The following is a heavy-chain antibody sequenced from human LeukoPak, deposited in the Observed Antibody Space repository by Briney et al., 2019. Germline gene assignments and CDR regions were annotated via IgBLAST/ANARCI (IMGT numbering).Heavy chain of an antibody. Sequence: GGSLRLSCAASGFTFSSYGMHWVRQAPGKGLEWVAVISYDGSNKYYADSVKGRFTISRDNSKNTLYLQMNSLRAEDTAVYYCAKDLVSSGLDPWGQRTLVTVSS. J-gene: IGHJ5*02. CDR1: GFTFSSYG. V-gene: IGHV3-30*18. D-gene: IGHD6-25*01. CDR3: AKDLVSSGLDP. CDR2: ISYDGSNK.